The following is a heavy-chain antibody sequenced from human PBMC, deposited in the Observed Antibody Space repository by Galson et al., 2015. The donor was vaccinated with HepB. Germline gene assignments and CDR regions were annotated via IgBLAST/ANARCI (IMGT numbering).Heavy chain of an antibody. V-gene: IGHV4-59*08. J-gene: IGHJ2*01. CDR3: ARHETPYYYDSSGYYPNWYFDL. D-gene: IGHD3-22*01. Sequence: LSLTCTVSGGSISSYYWSWIRQPPGKGLEWIGYIYYSGSTNYNPSLKSRVTISVDTSKNQFSLKLSSVTAADTAVYYCARHETPYYYDSSGYYPNWYFDLWGRGTLVTVSS. CDR2: IYYSGST. CDR1: GGSISSYY.